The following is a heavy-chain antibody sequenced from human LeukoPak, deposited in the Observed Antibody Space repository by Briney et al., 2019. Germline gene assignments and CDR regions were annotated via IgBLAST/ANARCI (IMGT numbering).Heavy chain of an antibody. CDR2: VYNSGST. D-gene: IGHD3-22*01. J-gene: IGHJ4*02. Sequence: PSETLSLTCTVSGGSISIYYWSWVRQPPGKGLEWIGYVYNSGSTDYNPSLKSRVTISVDTPKNQFSLKLSPVTAADTAVYYCARGYYDNSGYSNPFDYWGQGTLVTVSS. CDR3: ARGYYDNSGYSNPFDY. CDR1: GGSISIYY. V-gene: IGHV4-59*01.